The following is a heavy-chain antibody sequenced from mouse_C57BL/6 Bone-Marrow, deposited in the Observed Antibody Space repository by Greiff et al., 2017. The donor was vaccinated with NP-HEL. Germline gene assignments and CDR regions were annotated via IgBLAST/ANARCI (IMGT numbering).Heavy chain of an antibody. V-gene: IGHV3-6*01. D-gene: IGHD4-1*01. CDR3: ARRAGTSMDFDY. J-gene: IGHJ2*01. CDR1: GYSITSGYY. CDR2: ISYDGSN. Sequence: EVKVEESGPGLVKPSQSLSLTCSVTGYSITSGYYWNWIRQFPGNKLEWMGYISYDGSNNYNPSLKNRISITRDTSKNQFFLKLNSVTTEDTATYYCARRAGTSMDFDYWGQGTTLTVSS.